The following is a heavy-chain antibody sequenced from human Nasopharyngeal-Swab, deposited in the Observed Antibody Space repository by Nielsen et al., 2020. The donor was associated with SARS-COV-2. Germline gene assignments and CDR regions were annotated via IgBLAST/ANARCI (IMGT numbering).Heavy chain of an antibody. CDR3: ARSSYCSGASCPAGY. V-gene: IGHV1-8*01. D-gene: IGHD2-15*01. CDR1: GDTFTLYD. J-gene: IGHJ4*02. Sequence: ASVKVSCKASGDTFTLYDVILVRQATGQGLDWLGRMNRKTGNTGYAQKFQGRVTMTRNTSISTAYMELSSLTSEDTAVYYCARSSYCSGASCPAGYWGQGTLVNVSS. CDR2: MNRKTGNT.